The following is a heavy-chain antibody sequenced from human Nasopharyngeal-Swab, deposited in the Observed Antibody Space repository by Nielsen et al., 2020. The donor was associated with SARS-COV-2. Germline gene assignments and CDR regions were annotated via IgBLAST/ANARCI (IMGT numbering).Heavy chain of an antibody. CDR2: IMQFSDTV. Sequence: WVRQAPGQGLEWMGGIMQFSDTVNYAQKFQGRLTITADESATTAYMELNSLTSEDTAFYYCARDMGPQDYYDSSSYWRAFEIWGQGTVVTVSS. D-gene: IGHD3-22*01. CDR3: ARDMGPQDYYDSSSYWRAFEI. V-gene: IGHV1-69*01. J-gene: IGHJ3*02.